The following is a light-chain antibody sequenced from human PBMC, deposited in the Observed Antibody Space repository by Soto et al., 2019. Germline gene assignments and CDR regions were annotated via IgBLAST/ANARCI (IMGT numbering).Light chain of an antibody. J-gene: IGKJ2*01. V-gene: IGKV3-15*01. CDR1: QSIRRN. Sequence: EVVMTQSPGTLSVSPGERATLSCRASQSIRRNLAWYQQKPGRAPRLLIYGVSTRATGIPARFSGSGSETDFTLTISSLQSEDFAVYCCQQYNNWPPYTFGQGTKLEF. CDR3: QQYNNWPPYT. CDR2: GVS.